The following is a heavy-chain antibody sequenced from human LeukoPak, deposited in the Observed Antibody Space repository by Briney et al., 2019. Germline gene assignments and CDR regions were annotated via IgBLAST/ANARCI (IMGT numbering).Heavy chain of an antibody. Sequence: GGSLRLSCAASGFTFSSYAMTWVRQAPGKGLQWVSTISVSGENTYYADSVKGRFTISRDISKSTLYLQMNSLRDEDTALYYCAKYGSGTYYNGPHWGQGTLVTVSS. D-gene: IGHD3-10*01. J-gene: IGHJ4*02. CDR3: AKYGSGTYYNGPH. CDR1: GFTFSSYA. CDR2: ISVSGENT. V-gene: IGHV3-23*01.